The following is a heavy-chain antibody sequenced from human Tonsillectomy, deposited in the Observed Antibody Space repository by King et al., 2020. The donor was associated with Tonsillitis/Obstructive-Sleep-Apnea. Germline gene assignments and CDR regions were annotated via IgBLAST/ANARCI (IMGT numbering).Heavy chain of an antibody. Sequence: VQLVESGAEVKKPGSSVKVSCKASGGTFNTYAVSWVRQAPGQGLEWMGRIIPILGIPTYAQNFQGRVTMTADTSTTTAYMELSSLRSEDTAIYYCERENIDLVAHDYWGQGTLVTVSS. CDR3: ERENIDLVAHDY. CDR2: IIPILGIP. D-gene: IGHD5-12*01. CDR1: GGTFNTYA. J-gene: IGHJ4*02. V-gene: IGHV1-69*09.